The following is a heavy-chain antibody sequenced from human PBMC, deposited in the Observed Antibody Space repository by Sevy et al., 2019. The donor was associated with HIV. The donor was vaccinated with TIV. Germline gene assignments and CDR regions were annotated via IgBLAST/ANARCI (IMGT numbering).Heavy chain of an antibody. Sequence: GGSLRLSCAASGFTFSSYAMSWVRQAPGKGLEWVSAISGSGGSTYQADSVKGRFTISRDNSKNTLYLQMNSLRAEDTAVYYCAKDVYNLPIDYADYAFDYWGQGTLVTVS. V-gene: IGHV3-23*01. CDR1: GFTFSSYA. CDR2: ISGSGGST. D-gene: IGHD4-17*01. J-gene: IGHJ4*02. CDR3: AKDVYNLPIDYADYAFDY.